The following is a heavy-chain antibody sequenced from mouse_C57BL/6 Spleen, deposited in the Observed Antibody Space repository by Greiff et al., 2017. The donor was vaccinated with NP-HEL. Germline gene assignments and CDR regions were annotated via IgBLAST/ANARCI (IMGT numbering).Heavy chain of an antibody. CDR3: ARRVYGYDGLDY. Sequence: VQLQQSGPELVKPGASVKIPCKASGYTFTDYNMDWVKQSHGKSLEWIGDINPNNGGTIYNQKFTGKATFTVDKSSSTAYMALRSLTSEDTAVYYCARRVYGYDGLDYWGQGTTLTVSS. CDR1: GYTFTDYN. V-gene: IGHV1-18*01. D-gene: IGHD2-2*01. CDR2: INPNNGGT. J-gene: IGHJ2*01.